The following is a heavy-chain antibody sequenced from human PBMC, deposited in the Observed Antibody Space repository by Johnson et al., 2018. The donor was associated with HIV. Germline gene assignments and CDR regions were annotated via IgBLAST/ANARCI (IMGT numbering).Heavy chain of an antibody. CDR2: IRYDGNRR. V-gene: IGHV3-30*02. CDR1: GFDFGAYG. CDR3: ARAYSYGAFDI. Sequence: QEQLVESGGGEVQPGGSLRLSCVASGFDFGAYGMNWVRQAPGKGLEWVAFIRYDGNRRDYADSVNGRFSVSRDNSKNMLFLEMKSLRSEDTAVYYCARAYSYGAFDIWGQGTRVTVSS. D-gene: IGHD5-18*01. J-gene: IGHJ3*02.